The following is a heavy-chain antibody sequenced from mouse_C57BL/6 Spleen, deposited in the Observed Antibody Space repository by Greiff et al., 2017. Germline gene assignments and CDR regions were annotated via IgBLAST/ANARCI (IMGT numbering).Heavy chain of an antibody. D-gene: IGHD2-3*01. V-gene: IGHV1-82*01. J-gene: IGHJ3*01. CDR2: IYPGDGDT. Sequence: VQLQESGPELVKPGASVKISCKASGYAFSSSWMNWVKQRPGKGLEWIGRIYPGDGDTNYNGKFKGKATLTADKSSSTAYMQLSSLTSEDSAVYFCARPYYDGYSSFAYWGQGTLVTVSA. CDR1: GYAFSSSW. CDR3: ARPYYDGYSSFAY.